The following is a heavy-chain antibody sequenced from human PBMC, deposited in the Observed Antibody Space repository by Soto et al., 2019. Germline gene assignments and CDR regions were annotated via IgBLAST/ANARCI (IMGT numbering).Heavy chain of an antibody. Sequence: QVQVVESGGGVVKPGRSLRLSCAASGFTFSRYAIHWVRQAPGKGLEWVAVISRDGTNKYYVDSVKGRFTISRDNSRNTLYLQRSSLRHEDAAVYYCARSRSGAVADSFDFWGQGTLVTVSS. D-gene: IGHD3-10*01. CDR3: ARSRSGAVADSFDF. V-gene: IGHV3-30*04. CDR1: GFTFSRYA. J-gene: IGHJ4*02. CDR2: ISRDGTNK.